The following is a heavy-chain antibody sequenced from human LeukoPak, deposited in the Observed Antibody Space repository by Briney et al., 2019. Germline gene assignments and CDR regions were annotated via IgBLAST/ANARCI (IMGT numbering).Heavy chain of an antibody. Sequence: QSGGSLRLSCAASGFTFSSYAMSWVRQAPGKGLEWVSAISGSGGSTYYADSVKGRFTISRDNSKNTLYLQMNSLRAEDTAVYYCARVYITSAAGGYYFDYWGQGTLVTVSS. D-gene: IGHD6-25*01. CDR1: GFTFSSYA. CDR3: ARVYITSAAGGYYFDY. CDR2: ISGSGGST. V-gene: IGHV3-23*01. J-gene: IGHJ4*02.